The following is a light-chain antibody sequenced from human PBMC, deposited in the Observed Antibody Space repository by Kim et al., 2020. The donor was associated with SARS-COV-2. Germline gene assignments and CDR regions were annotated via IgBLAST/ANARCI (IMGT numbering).Light chain of an antibody. CDR3: QQTNSFPLT. CDR1: RGLSTS. CDR2: GAS. V-gene: IGKV1-12*01. J-gene: IGKJ4*01. Sequence: ASVGDRVTITCRASRGLSTSLAWYHQKPWKAPKLLVYGASSLHSGVPSRFSGSGSGTDFTLTISSLQPEDFATYYCQQTNSFPLTFGGGTKVDIK.